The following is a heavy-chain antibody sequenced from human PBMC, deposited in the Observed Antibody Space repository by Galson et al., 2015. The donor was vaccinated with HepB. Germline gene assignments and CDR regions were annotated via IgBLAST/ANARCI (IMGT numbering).Heavy chain of an antibody. Sequence: SLRLSCAASGFTFSSYAMHWVRQAPGKGLEYVSAITTNGGRTYYADSVKGRFTIPRDNSRNTLYLQMSSLRPEDTAVYYCVSYNWNYVFWGLGTTVTVSS. CDR2: ITTNGGRT. J-gene: IGHJ6*02. V-gene: IGHV3-64D*06. CDR1: GFTFSSYA. CDR3: VSYNWNYVF. D-gene: IGHD1-7*01.